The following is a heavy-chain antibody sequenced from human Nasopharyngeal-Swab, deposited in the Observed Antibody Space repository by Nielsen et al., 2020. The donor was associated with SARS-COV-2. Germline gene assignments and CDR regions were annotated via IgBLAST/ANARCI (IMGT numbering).Heavy chain of an antibody. D-gene: IGHD2-8*02. V-gene: IGHV3-48*03. CDR2: ISGSGGTT. CDR3: ARMRSDDALYRYYYYYYGMDV. Sequence: GRQMPGKGLEWGSAISGSGGTTNYADSVKGRFTISRDNAKNSLYLQMNSLRAEDTAVYYCARMRSDDALYRYYYYYYGMDVWGQGTTVTVSS. J-gene: IGHJ6*02.